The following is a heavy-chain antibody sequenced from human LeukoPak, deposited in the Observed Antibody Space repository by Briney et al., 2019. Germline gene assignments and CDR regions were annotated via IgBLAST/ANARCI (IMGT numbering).Heavy chain of an antibody. J-gene: IGHJ4*02. Sequence: GGSLRLSCAASGFTFSSYAMSWVRQAPGKGLEWVSAISGSGGSTYYANSVKGRFTISRDNSKNTLYLQMNSLRAEDTAVYYCAKPYYYDSSGYYEYYFDYWGQGTLVTVSS. D-gene: IGHD3-22*01. V-gene: IGHV3-23*01. CDR2: ISGSGGST. CDR1: GFTFSSYA. CDR3: AKPYYYDSSGYYEYYFDY.